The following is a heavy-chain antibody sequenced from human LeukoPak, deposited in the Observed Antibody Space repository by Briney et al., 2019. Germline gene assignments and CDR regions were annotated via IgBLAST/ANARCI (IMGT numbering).Heavy chain of an antibody. CDR1: GGSISSSSYY. V-gene: IGHV4-39*07. Sequence: SETLSLTCTVSGGSISSSSYYWGWIRQPPGKGLEWIGSIYYSGSTYYNPSLKSRVTISVDTSKNQFSLKLSSVTAADTAVYYCAREVKDYSNYNWFDPWGQGTLVTVSS. CDR3: AREVKDYSNYNWFDP. CDR2: IYYSGST. D-gene: IGHD4-11*01. J-gene: IGHJ5*02.